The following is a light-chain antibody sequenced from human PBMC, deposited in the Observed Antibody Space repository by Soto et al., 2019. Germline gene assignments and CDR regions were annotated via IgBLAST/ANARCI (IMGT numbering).Light chain of an antibody. CDR2: GNT. Sequence: QSVLTQPPSVSGAPGQRVTISCTGSSSNIGAGYDVHWYQHLPGAAPKFLIYGNTIRPSGVPDRFSGSKSGTSASLAITGLQAEDEADYYCQSYDSTFHVTFGGGTKLTVL. CDR1: SSNIGAGYD. V-gene: IGLV1-40*01. CDR3: QSYDSTFHVT. J-gene: IGLJ2*01.